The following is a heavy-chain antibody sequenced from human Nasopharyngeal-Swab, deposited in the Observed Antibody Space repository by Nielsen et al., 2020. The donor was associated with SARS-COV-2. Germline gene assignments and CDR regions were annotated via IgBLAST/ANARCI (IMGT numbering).Heavy chain of an antibody. CDR2: ISYSGST. D-gene: IGHD6-13*01. V-gene: IGHV4-39*07. Sequence: SETLSLTCTVSGGSISSSSYYWGWIRQPPGKGLEWIGSISYSGSTYYNPSLKSRVTISVDTSKNQFSLKLSSVTAADTAVYYRARGGSSWYIDYYGMDVWGQGTTVTVSS. CDR3: ARGGSSWYIDYYGMDV. CDR1: GGSISSSSYY. J-gene: IGHJ6*02.